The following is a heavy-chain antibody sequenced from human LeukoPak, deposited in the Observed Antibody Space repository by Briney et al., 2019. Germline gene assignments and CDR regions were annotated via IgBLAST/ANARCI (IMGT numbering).Heavy chain of an antibody. CDR3: AMTDSNFDY. V-gene: IGHV4-61*01. CDR2: IYYSGST. CDR1: GDSAITTFYY. Sequence: SETLSLTCTVSGDSAITTFYYWAWIRQSPGKGLEWIGYIYYSGSTNYNPSLKSRVTISVDTSKNQFSLKLSSVTAADTAVYYCAMTDSNFDYWGQGTLVTVSS. D-gene: IGHD3-22*01. J-gene: IGHJ4*02.